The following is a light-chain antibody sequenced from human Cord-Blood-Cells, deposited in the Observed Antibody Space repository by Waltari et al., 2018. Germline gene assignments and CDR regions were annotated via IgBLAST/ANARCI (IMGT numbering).Light chain of an antibody. CDR3: SSYTSSSTYVV. CDR2: DVS. Sequence: QSALTQPASVSGSPGQSLTLPCTGTSSAVGAYHYVSWYQQHPGKAPNLMIYDVSNRPSGVSNRFSGSKSGNTASLTISGLQAEDEADYYCSSYTSSSTYVVFGGGTKLTVL. V-gene: IGLV2-14*01. J-gene: IGLJ2*01. CDR1: SSAVGAYHY.